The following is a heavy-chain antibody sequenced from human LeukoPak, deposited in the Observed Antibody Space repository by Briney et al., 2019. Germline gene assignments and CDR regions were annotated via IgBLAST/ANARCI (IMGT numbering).Heavy chain of an antibody. CDR1: GFSLSTSGVG. V-gene: IGHV2-5*01. Sequence: SGPTLVNPTQTLTLTCTFSGFSLSTSGVGVGWIRQPPGKALEWLALIYWNDDKRYSPSLKSRLTITKDTSKNQVVLTMTNMDPVDTATYYCAYSSEYCSSTSCYFWFDPWGQGTLVTVSS. J-gene: IGHJ5*02. CDR2: IYWNDDK. D-gene: IGHD2-2*01. CDR3: AYSSEYCSSTSCYFWFDP.